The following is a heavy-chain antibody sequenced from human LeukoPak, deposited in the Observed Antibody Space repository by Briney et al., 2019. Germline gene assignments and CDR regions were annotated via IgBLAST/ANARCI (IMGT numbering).Heavy chain of an antibody. V-gene: IGHV3-23*01. Sequence: GGSLRLSCAASGFTFSSYAMSWVRQAPGKGLEWVSAISGSGGSTYYADSVKGRFTISRDNSKNTLYLQMNSLRAEDTAVYYCAKSDGPYYDILTLGYWGQGTLVTVSS. CDR2: ISGSGGST. CDR3: AKSDGPYYDILTLGY. CDR1: GFTFSSYA. D-gene: IGHD3-9*01. J-gene: IGHJ4*02.